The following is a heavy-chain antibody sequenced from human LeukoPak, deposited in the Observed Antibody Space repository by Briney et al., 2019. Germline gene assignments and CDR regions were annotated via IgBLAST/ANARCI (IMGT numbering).Heavy chain of an antibody. Sequence: PSETLSLTCTVSGGSISSSSYYWGWIRQPPGKGLEWIGSIYYSGSTYYIPSLKSRVTISVDTSKNQFSLKLSSVTAADTAVYYCARASRIVAFDIWGQGTMVTVSS. V-gene: IGHV4-39*07. D-gene: IGHD3-22*01. CDR3: ARASRIVAFDI. CDR1: GGSISSSSYY. CDR2: IYYSGST. J-gene: IGHJ3*02.